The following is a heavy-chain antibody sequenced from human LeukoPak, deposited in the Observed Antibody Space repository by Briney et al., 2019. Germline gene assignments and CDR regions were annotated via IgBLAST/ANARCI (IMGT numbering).Heavy chain of an antibody. CDR2: INPDSGFT. J-gene: IGHJ4*02. Sequence: ASVKVSCKASGYKFTDDYMHWGRQAPGQGLEFMGWINPDSGFTNYAQKCKGRVTMTRDTSISTAYLEVRSLTSDDTAVYYCAPTTEAYTSWWKVWGQGTLVTVSS. D-gene: IGHD3-16*01. CDR1: GYKFTDDY. V-gene: IGHV1-2*02. CDR3: APTTEAYTSWWKV.